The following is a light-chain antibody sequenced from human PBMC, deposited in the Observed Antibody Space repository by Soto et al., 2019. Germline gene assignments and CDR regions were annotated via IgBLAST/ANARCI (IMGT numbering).Light chain of an antibody. J-gene: IGKJ1*01. CDR3: QHYNTYLWT. CDR1: QSITNW. CDR2: KAS. V-gene: IGKV1-5*03. Sequence: DIQMTQSPSTLSASVGDRVTITCRASQSITNWLAWYRQKPGKAPNLLIYKASTLESGVPSRFSGSGSGTEFTLTISSLQPDDFATYYCQHYNTYLWTFGQGTKVEIK.